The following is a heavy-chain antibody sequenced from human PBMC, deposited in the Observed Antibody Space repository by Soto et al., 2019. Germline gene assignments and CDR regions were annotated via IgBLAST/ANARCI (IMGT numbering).Heavy chain of an antibody. J-gene: IGHJ5*02. V-gene: IGHV4-59*01. Sequence: SETLSLTCTVSGGSISSYYWSWIRQPPGKGLEWIGYIYYSGSTNYNPSLKSRVTISVDTSKNQFSLKLSSVTAADTAVYYCARESCSWPYNWFDPWGQGTLVTVSS. CDR1: GGSISSYY. CDR3: ARESCSWPYNWFDP. CDR2: IYYSGST. D-gene: IGHD6-13*01.